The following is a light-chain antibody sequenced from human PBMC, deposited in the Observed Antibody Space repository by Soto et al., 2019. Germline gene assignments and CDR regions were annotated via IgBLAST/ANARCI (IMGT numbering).Light chain of an antibody. CDR2: DAS. Sequence: EIVLTQSPATLSLSPGERATLSCRASQSVSSYLAWYQQKPGQAPRLLIYDASNRATGIPARFSGSGSGTDFTLTISSLEPEDFAVYYCQQRSNWPLFCGGTKVEIK. J-gene: IGKJ4*01. CDR1: QSVSSY. CDR3: QQRSNWPL. V-gene: IGKV3-11*01.